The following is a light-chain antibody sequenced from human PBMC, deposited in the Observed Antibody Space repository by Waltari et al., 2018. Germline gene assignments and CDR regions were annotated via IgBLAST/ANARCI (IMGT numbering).Light chain of an antibody. CDR3: QQYGTLPVT. CDR2: GAS. CDR1: RNVNNNY. Sequence: EIFLTLSFGTVCLCPGETATLSSRASRNVNNNYVAWYQQKPGQPPKLLIYGASARGSGIPDRFSGSGSGTDFTLTISRLEPEDFVVYHCQQYGTLPVTFGQGTRLEIK. V-gene: IGKV3-20*01. J-gene: IGKJ5*01.